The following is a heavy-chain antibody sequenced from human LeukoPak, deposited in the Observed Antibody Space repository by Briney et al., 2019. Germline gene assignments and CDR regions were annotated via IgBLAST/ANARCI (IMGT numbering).Heavy chain of an antibody. Sequence: SETLSPTCTVSGGSISSGSYYWSWIRQPAGKGLEWIGRIYTSGSTNYNPSLKSRVTISVDTSKNQFSLKLSSVTAADTAVYYCARGNWNWFDPWGQGTLVTVSS. D-gene: IGHD1-1*01. CDR2: IYTSGST. J-gene: IGHJ5*02. V-gene: IGHV4-61*02. CDR1: GGSISSGSYY. CDR3: ARGNWNWFDP.